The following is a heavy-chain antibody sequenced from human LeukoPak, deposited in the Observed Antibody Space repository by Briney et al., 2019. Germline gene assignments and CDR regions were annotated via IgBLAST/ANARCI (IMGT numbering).Heavy chain of an antibody. CDR3: ARANRLWFGELLEGAFDY. CDR1: GGSISSGSYY. J-gene: IGHJ4*02. D-gene: IGHD3-10*01. V-gene: IGHV4-61*02. CDR2: IYTSGST. Sequence: SQTLSLTCTVSGGSISSGSYYWSWIRQPAGKGLEWIGRIYTSGSTNYNPSLKSRVTISVDTSKNQFSLKLSSVTAADTAVYYCARANRLWFGELLEGAFDYWGQGTLVTVPS.